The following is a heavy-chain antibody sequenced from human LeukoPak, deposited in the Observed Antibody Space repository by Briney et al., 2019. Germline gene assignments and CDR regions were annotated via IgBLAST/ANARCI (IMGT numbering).Heavy chain of an antibody. J-gene: IGHJ4*02. CDR2: INHSGST. CDR1: GGSFSGYY. D-gene: IGHD3-10*01. Sequence: SETLSLTCAVYGGSFSGYYWSWIRQPPGKGLEWIGEINHSGSTNYNPSLKSRVTISVDTSKNQFSLKLSSVTAADTAVYYCARGSLWFGEDYWGQGTMVTVSS. V-gene: IGHV4-34*01. CDR3: ARGSLWFGEDY.